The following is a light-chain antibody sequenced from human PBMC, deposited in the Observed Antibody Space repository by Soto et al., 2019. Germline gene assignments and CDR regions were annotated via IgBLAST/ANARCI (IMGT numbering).Light chain of an antibody. CDR1: RSVSNN. CDR2: GAS. J-gene: IGKJ1*01. Sequence: EIVMTQSPATLSVSPGESATLSCRASRSVSNNLTWYQQKPGQPPRLLIYGASTRATGVPGRFSGSGSGTEFTLTISSLQSEDFAVYYCQQYNDWWTFGQGTKVDIK. V-gene: IGKV3-15*01. CDR3: QQYNDWWT.